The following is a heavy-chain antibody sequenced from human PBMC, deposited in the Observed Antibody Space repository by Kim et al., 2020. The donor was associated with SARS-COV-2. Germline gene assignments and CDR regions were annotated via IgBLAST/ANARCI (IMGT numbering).Heavy chain of an antibody. Sequence: GGSLRLSCTSSGFTFDDYTMHWVRHAPGKGLEWVAGISWNSGIIDYADSVKGRFTISRDNAKNSVYLQMNSLRAEDTALYYCAKDRGYSNWFDPWGQGTL. CDR2: ISWNSGII. J-gene: IGHJ5*02. CDR1: GFTFDDYT. D-gene: IGHD3-22*01. CDR3: AKDRGYSNWFDP. V-gene: IGHV3-9*01.